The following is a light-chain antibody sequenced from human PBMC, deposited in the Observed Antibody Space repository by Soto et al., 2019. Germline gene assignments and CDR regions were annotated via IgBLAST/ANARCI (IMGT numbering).Light chain of an antibody. J-gene: IGLJ1*01. Sequence: QSVLTQPPSVSGAPGQRITISCTGRHSNLGAGYDVHWYHQFPGTAPTLLIFGNTKRPSGVPDRFSGSKSGSSASLAITGLQAEDEADYYCQSSDSSLSAFHVFGTGTKV. V-gene: IGLV1-40*01. CDR1: HSNLGAGYD. CDR3: QSSDSSLSAFHV. CDR2: GNT.